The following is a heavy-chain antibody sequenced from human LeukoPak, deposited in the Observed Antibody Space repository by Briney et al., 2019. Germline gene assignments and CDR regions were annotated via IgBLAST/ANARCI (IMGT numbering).Heavy chain of an antibody. J-gene: IGHJ4*02. CDR3: ARGLGAIDY. CDR1: GGTFSNYA. D-gene: IGHD3-10*01. CDR2: ISAYNGKT. Sequence: GASAKVSCKASGGTFSNYAISWVRQAPGQGFESMGWISAYNGKTEYAEKFQGRVTMSTDTSTSTAYLELTSLTSDDTAVYFCARGLGAIDYWGQGTLVTVSS. V-gene: IGHV1-18*01.